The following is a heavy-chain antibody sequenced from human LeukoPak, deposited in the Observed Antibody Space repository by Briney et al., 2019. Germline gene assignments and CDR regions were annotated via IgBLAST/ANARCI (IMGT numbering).Heavy chain of an antibody. J-gene: IGHJ4*02. Sequence: SETLSLTCAVYGGSFSGYYWSWIRQPPGKGLEWIGEINHSGSTNYYPSLKSRVTISVDKSKNQFSLELNSVTAADTAVYCCARGGDWLFDYWGQGILVTVSS. CDR1: GGSFSGYY. CDR2: INHSGST. CDR3: ARGGDWLFDY. V-gene: IGHV4-34*01. D-gene: IGHD2-21*02.